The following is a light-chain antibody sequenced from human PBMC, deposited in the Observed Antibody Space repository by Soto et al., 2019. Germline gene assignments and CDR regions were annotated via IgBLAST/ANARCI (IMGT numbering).Light chain of an antibody. Sequence: QSSLTQPSSGSASPGKSITISCTGSISDVGRYNYVSWYQHHPGKAPKLMIFEVSNLPSGVSNRFSGSKSGNTASLTISGLQAEDEADYHCGSFASGSTLYVFGTGTKVTV. J-gene: IGLJ1*01. CDR3: GSFASGSTLYV. CDR1: ISDVGRYNY. CDR2: EVS. V-gene: IGLV2-14*01.